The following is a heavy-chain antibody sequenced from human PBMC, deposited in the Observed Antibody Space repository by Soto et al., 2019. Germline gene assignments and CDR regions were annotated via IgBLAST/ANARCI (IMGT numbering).Heavy chain of an antibody. D-gene: IGHD6-19*01. CDR1: GYTFTGYY. CDR3: ARAGEAVAAEGSFYY. CDR2: INPNSGGT. J-gene: IGHJ4*02. Sequence: ASVKVSCKASGYTFTGYYMHWVRQAPGQGLEWMGWINPNSGGTNYAQKFQGWVTMTRDTSISTAYMELSRLRSDDTAVYYCARAGEAVAAEGSFYYWGQGTLVPVSS. V-gene: IGHV1-2*04.